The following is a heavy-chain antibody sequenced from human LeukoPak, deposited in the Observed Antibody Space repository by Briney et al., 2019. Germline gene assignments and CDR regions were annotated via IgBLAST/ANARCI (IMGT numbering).Heavy chain of an antibody. D-gene: IGHD4-17*01. CDR2: IYTSGST. J-gene: IGHJ6*03. V-gene: IGHV4-4*09. CDR1: GGSISSYY. Sequence: SETLSLTCTVSGGSISSYYWSWIRQPPGKGLEWIGYIYTSGSTNYNPSLKSRVTISVDTSKNQFSLKLSSVTAADTAVYYCARLYGDYLRYYYYYMDVWGKGTTVTVSS. CDR3: ARLYGDYLRYYYYYMDV.